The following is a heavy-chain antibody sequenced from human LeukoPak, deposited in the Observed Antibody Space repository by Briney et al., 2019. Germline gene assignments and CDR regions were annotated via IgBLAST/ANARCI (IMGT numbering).Heavy chain of an antibody. J-gene: IGHJ6*03. CDR3: ARSPGYSYGLFGYYYYYYMDV. CDR1: GFSFTTYA. CDR2: IHDDGNVK. Sequence: GGSLRLSCAASGFSFTTYAMSWFRQAPGKGLEWVANIHDDGNVKNYVDSVKGRFTISRDDARNSVYLQLNSLRVEDTAVYYCARSPGYSYGLFGYYYYYYMDVWGKGTTVTVSS. V-gene: IGHV3-7*01. D-gene: IGHD5-18*01.